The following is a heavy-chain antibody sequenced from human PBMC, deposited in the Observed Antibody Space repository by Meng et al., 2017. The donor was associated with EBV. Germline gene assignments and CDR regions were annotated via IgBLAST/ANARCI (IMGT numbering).Heavy chain of an antibody. Sequence: QVQLVQSAAEGXXXXXXVKXSCKTSGGPFRHYAVSWVRQAPGQGLEWLGGFLPRLGAPNYAQKFHGRVTITADESTRTHYMDLRSLRYDDTGVYYCASELGRGYTPDYWGQGTLVTSPQ. J-gene: IGHJ4*02. V-gene: IGHV1-69*01. D-gene: IGHD5-18*01. CDR2: FLPRLGAP. CDR1: GGPFRHYA. CDR3: ASELGRGYTPDY.